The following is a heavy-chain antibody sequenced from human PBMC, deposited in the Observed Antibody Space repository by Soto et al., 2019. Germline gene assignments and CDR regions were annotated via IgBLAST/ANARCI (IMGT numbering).Heavy chain of an antibody. CDR3: AKETEGNYYYYYMDV. CDR1: GFTFSSYG. CDR2: ISYDGSNK. D-gene: IGHD3-10*01. J-gene: IGHJ6*03. Sequence: QVQLVESGGGVVQPGRSLRLSCAASGFTFSSYGMHWVRQAPGKGLEWVAVISYDGSNKYYADSVKGRFTISRDNSKNTLYLQMNSLRAEDTAVYYCAKETEGNYYYYYMDVWGKGTTVTVSS. V-gene: IGHV3-30*18.